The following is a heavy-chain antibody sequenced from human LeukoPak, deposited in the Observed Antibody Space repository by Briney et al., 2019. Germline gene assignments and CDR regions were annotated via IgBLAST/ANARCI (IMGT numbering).Heavy chain of an antibody. Sequence: ASVKVSCKASGYTFTSYYMHWVRQAPGQGLEWMGIINPSGGSTSYAQKFQGRVTMTRDTSTSTVYMELSSLRSEDTAVYYCAKTYYYDSSGSSYYYGMDIWGQGTTVTVSS. CDR2: INPSGGST. CDR3: AKTYYYDSSGSSYYYGMDI. CDR1: GYTFTSYY. D-gene: IGHD3-22*01. V-gene: IGHV1-46*01. J-gene: IGHJ6*02.